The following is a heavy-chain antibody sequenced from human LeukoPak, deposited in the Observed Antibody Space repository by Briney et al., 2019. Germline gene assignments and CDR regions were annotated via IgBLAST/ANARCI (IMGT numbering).Heavy chain of an antibody. CDR3: AKVQAASSGWYFDY. CDR2: ISGSGGST. CDR1: GFTFSSYA. J-gene: IGHJ4*02. V-gene: IGHV3-23*01. Sequence: PGGSLRLSCAASGFTFSSYAMSWVRQAPGKGLEWVSAISGSGGSTYYADSVKGRFTISRDNSKNTLYLQTNSLGAEDTAVYYCAKVQAASSGWYFDYWGQGTLVTVSS. D-gene: IGHD6-19*01.